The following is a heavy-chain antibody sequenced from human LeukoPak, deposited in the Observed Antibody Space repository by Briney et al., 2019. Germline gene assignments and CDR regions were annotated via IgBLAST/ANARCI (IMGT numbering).Heavy chain of an antibody. D-gene: IGHD4-17*01. CDR1: GFTFSSYG. V-gene: IGHV3-33*01. Sequence: GGSLRLSCAASGFTFSSYGVHWVRQAPGKGLEWLAVIWYDGSNKYYADSVKGRFTISRDNSKNTLYLQMNSLRAEDTAVYYCARVDYGDYGAFDYWGQGTLVTVSS. CDR3: ARVDYGDYGAFDY. CDR2: IWYDGSNK. J-gene: IGHJ4*02.